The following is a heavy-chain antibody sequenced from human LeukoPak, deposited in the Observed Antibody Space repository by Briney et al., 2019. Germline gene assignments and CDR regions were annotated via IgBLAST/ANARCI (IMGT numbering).Heavy chain of an antibody. Sequence: SETLSLTCTVSGGSISSYYWSWIRQPPGKGLEWIGYIYYSGSTNYNPSLKSRVTISVDTSKNQFSLKLSFVTAADTAVYYCASYSSSWYYFDYWGQGTLVTVSS. CDR2: IYYSGST. J-gene: IGHJ4*02. D-gene: IGHD6-13*01. CDR3: ASYSSSWYYFDY. V-gene: IGHV4-59*08. CDR1: GGSISSYY.